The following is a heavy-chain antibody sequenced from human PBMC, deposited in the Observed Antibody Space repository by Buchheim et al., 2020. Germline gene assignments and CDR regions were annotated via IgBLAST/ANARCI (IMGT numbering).Heavy chain of an antibody. CDR3: AGRKAYSNSGFDY. V-gene: IGHV3-13*05. CDR1: GFAFSNYD. D-gene: IGHD6-6*01. CDR2: IGTTDDP. Sequence: EVQLVESGGRLVQPGGSLRLSCAASGFAFSNYDMRWVRQVTGKGLEWVSGIGTTDDPHYSGSVKGRFTISREDAKNSLYLQMDSLGAGDTAVYYCAGRKAYSNSGFDYWGQGTL. J-gene: IGHJ4*02.